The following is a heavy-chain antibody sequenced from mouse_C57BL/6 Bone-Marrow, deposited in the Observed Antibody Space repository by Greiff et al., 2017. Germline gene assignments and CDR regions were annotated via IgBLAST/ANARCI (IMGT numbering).Heavy chain of an antibody. CDR2: IYPGGGYT. Sequence: QVQLKESGAELVRPGTSVKLSCKASGYTFTNFWIGWAKQRPGHGLEWIGDIYPGGGYTNYNEKFKGKATLTADKSSSTAYMQFNSLTSEDSAIYYYATYYSNYALSMDYWGQGTSVTVSS. CDR1: GYTFTNFW. CDR3: ATYYSNYALSMDY. V-gene: IGHV1-63*01. D-gene: IGHD2-5*01. J-gene: IGHJ4*01.